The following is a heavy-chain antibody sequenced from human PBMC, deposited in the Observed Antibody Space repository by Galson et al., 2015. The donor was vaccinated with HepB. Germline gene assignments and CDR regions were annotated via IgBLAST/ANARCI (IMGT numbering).Heavy chain of an antibody. CDR1: GYNFSNYG. V-gene: IGHV1-18*04. CDR2: ISAYNGNT. CDR3: ARDAVPASYYVLDWFDP. D-gene: IGHD3-16*01. Sequence: SVKVSCKASGYNFSNYGIGWVRQAPGQALEWMGWISAYNGNTNYAPKVQGRVTMTTDTSTGTAYMELRSLRSDDTAMYYCARDAVPASYYVLDWFDPWGQGTLVTVSS. J-gene: IGHJ5*02.